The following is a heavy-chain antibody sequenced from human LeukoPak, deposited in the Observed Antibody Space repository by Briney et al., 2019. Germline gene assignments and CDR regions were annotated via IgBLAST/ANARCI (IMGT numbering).Heavy chain of an antibody. V-gene: IGHV3-30*18. CDR2: ISYDGSVI. D-gene: IGHD3-10*01. CDR1: GFTFSSYA. Sequence: PGGSLRLSCAASGFTFSSYAMSWVRQAPGKGLEWMTVISYDGSVIYNADSVKGRFTISRDNSKNTLYLQMDSLRADDTAVYYCAKERSFGPRDFDYWGQGTLVTVSS. CDR3: AKERSFGPRDFDY. J-gene: IGHJ4*02.